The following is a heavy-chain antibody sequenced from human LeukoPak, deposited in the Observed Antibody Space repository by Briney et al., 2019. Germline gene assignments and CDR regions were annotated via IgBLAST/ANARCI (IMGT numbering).Heavy chain of an antibody. CDR1: GYTLDELS. D-gene: IGHD3-9*01. Sequence: ASVKVSCKVSGYTLDELSMHWVRQAPGTGLEWLGGFDPVKGETIYAQKFQGRVTMTEDRSTDTAYMELSALRSEDTAVYYCAIGGYDILAGYNKWGQGTLVTVSS. CDR2: FDPVKGET. J-gene: IGHJ4*02. CDR3: AIGGYDILAGYNK. V-gene: IGHV1-24*01.